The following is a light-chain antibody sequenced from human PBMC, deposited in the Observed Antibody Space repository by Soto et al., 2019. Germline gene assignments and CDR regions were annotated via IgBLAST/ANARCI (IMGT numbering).Light chain of an antibody. CDR2: DTS. CDR3: QQRSNWLLT. J-gene: IGKJ4*02. CDR1: QSVSSY. V-gene: IGKV3-11*01. Sequence: DIVLTQSPATLSLSPGERATLSCRASQSVSSYLAWFQQKPGQAPRLLIYDTSNRATGIPPRFSGSGSGPDFTLTISSLEPEDFAVYYCQQRSNWLLTLGGGTKVDSK.